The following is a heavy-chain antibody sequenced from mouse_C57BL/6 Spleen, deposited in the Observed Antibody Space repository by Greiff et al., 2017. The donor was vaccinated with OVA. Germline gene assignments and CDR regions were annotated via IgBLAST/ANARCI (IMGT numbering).Heavy chain of an antibody. V-gene: IGHV1-50*01. CDR1: GYTFTSYW. D-gene: IGHD1-1*02. CDR2: IDPSDSYT. CDR3: ARRGYGLDY. Sequence: QVQLQQPGAELVKPGASVKLSCKASGYTFTSYWMQWVKQRPGQGLEWIGEIDPSDSYTNYNQKFKGKATLTVDPSSSTAYMQLSSLTSEDSAVYYCARRGYGLDYWGQGTTLTVSS. J-gene: IGHJ2*01.